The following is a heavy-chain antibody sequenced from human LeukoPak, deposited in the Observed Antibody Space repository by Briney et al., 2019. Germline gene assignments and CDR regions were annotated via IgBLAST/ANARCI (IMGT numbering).Heavy chain of an antibody. J-gene: IGHJ6*03. CDR2: ISGRGAST. Sequence: GGSLRLSCAASGFTFSHYAMSWVRQAPGKGLEWVAAISGRGASTYNADSVKGRVTASRDNSKNTLYLQMNSLRAEDTAVYYCAKFWSGYSDYMDVWGKGTTVTVSS. V-gene: IGHV3-23*01. D-gene: IGHD3-3*01. CDR1: GFTFSHYA. CDR3: AKFWSGYSDYMDV.